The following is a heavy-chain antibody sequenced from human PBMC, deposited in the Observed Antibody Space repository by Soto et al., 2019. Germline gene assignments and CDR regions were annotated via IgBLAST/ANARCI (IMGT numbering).Heavy chain of an antibody. Sequence: EVQLVESGGGLVPPGGSVRLSCAASGFIFKMYWMHWVRQSPGKGLVWISRIYNDGTYSDYADSVRGRFTISRDNVNDTLYLQMNNLRAEDSGLYYGTRGPRPISTGTGAYWGQGTQVTVSS. D-gene: IGHD3-10*01. CDR2: IYNDGTYS. CDR3: TRGPRPISTGTGAY. CDR1: GFIFKMYW. J-gene: IGHJ4*02. V-gene: IGHV3-74*01.